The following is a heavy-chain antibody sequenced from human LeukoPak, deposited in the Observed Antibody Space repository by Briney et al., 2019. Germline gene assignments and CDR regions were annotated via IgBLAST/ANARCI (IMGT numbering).Heavy chain of an antibody. V-gene: IGHV3-66*01. D-gene: IGHD2-21*01. CDR3: ARVVDSTRAFHI. J-gene: IGHJ3*02. Sequence: PGGSLRLSCAASGFTVSNNFMSWVRQAPGQGLEWVSLISGGGGTYYAASVKGRFTISRGNSENSLYLQKNSLRPEDTAAYYCARVVDSTRAFHIWGQGTLVIVSS. CDR1: GFTVSNNF. CDR2: ISGGGGT.